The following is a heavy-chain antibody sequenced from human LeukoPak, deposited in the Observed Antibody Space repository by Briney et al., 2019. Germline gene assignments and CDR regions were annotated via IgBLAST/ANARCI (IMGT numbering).Heavy chain of an antibody. CDR2: ISYDGSNK. D-gene: IGHD1-26*01. Sequence: GRSLRLSCAASGFTFSSYAMHWVRQAPGKGLEWVAVISYDGSNKYYADSVKGRFTISRDNSKNTPYLQMNSLRAEDTAVYYCARDRVGATDYWGQGTLVTVSS. CDR3: ARDRVGATDY. J-gene: IGHJ4*02. CDR1: GFTFSSYA. V-gene: IGHV3-30-3*01.